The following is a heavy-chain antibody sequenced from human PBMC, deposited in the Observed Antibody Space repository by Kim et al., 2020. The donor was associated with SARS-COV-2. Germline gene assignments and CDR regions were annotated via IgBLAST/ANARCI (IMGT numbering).Heavy chain of an antibody. Sequence: SETLSLTCAVSGGSIRNSDYYWGWIRQAPGKGLEWIGGIYYAGSTYYNPSLKSRVTISVDTSKNQFSLMLNSVTASDTAIYYCARQRVVQQREFWCQGTRLPVSS. CDR3: ARQRVVQQREF. D-gene: IGHD6-13*01. V-gene: IGHV4-39*01. CDR2: IYYAGST. CDR1: GGSIRNSDYY. J-gene: IGHJ1*01.